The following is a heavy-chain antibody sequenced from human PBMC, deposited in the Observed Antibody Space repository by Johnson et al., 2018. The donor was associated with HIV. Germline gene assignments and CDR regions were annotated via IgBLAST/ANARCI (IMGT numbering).Heavy chain of an antibody. D-gene: IGHD2/OR15-2a*01. CDR2: ISGSGGSTI. V-gene: IGHV3-23*04. CDR1: GFTFSSYA. CDR3: AREWGGKWNMAFDI. J-gene: IGHJ3*02. Sequence: MQLVESGGGLVQPGGSLRLSCAASGFTFSSYAMSWVRQAPGKGLEWVSAISGSGGSTIDYVDSVKGRFTVSRDNAKNSLYLQMNSLRAEDTAVYYCAREWGGKWNMAFDIWGQGTMVTVSS.